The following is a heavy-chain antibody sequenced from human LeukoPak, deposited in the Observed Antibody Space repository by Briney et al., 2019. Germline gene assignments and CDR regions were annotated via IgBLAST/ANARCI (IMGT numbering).Heavy chain of an antibody. CDR1: GYTFTGYY. J-gene: IGHJ4*02. D-gene: IGHD5-18*01. V-gene: IGHV1-2*02. CDR2: INPNSGGT. Sequence: GASVKVSCKASGYTFTGYYIHWVRQAPGQGREWMGLINPNSGGTNFAQKFQGRVTMTRDTSISTAYMDLSRLKSDDTAVYYCTSGPPYSYGNDFDYWGQGTLVTVSS. CDR3: TSGPPYSYGNDFDY.